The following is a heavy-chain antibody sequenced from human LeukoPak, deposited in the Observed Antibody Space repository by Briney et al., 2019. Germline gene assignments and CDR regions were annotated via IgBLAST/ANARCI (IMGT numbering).Heavy chain of an antibody. V-gene: IGHV3-23*01. D-gene: IGHD2-15*01. Sequence: PGGSLRLSCAASGFTFSSYAMSWVRQAPGKGLEWVSAISGSGGSTYYADSVKGRFTISRDNSKNTLYLQMNSLRAEDTAVYYCAKVVVVAAKSSYYFDYWGQGTLVTVSS. J-gene: IGHJ4*02. CDR3: AKVVVVAAKSSYYFDY. CDR2: ISGSGGST. CDR1: GFTFSSYA.